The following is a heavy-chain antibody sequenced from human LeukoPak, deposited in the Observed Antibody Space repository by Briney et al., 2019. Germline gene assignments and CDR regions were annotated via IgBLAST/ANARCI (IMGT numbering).Heavy chain of an antibody. CDR3: ARGGRIAVAGYELDY. V-gene: IGHV4-59*01. Sequence: PSETLSLTCTVSGGSINSYYWSWIRQPPGNGLEWIGYIYYSGSTNYNPSLKSRVTLSVDTSKNQFSLKLSSVTAADTAVYYCARGGRIAVAGYELDYWGQGTLVTVSS. D-gene: IGHD6-19*01. CDR1: GGSINSYY. CDR2: IYYSGST. J-gene: IGHJ4*02.